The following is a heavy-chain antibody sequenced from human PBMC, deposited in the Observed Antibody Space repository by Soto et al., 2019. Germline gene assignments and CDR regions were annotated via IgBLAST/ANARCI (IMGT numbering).Heavy chain of an antibody. CDR2: IIPIFGTA. CDR1: GGTFSSYA. V-gene: IGHV1-69*13. Sequence: SVRVSCKASGGTFSSYAISWVRQAPGQGLEWMGGIIPIFGTANYAQKFQGRVTITADESTSTAYMELSSLRSEDTAVYYCARGNYDILTGSSYYYYGMDVWGQGTTVTVSS. CDR3: ARGNYDILTGSSYYYYGMDV. D-gene: IGHD3-9*01. J-gene: IGHJ6*02.